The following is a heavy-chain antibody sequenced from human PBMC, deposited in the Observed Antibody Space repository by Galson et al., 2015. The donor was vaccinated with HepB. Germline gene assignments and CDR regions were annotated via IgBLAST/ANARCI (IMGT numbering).Heavy chain of an antibody. D-gene: IGHD3-10*01. Sequence: TLSLTCSITGESFSGYYGTWFRQPPGRRLEWIGEVGHSGSGNYSPSLKRRVAISVDMSRNQFSLTLASVTAADTAVYYCARGRARHPRSGLGYWGQGTLVIVSS. CDR1: GESFSGYY. CDR3: ARGRARHPRSGLGY. V-gene: IGHV4-34*01. J-gene: IGHJ4*02. CDR2: VGHSGSG.